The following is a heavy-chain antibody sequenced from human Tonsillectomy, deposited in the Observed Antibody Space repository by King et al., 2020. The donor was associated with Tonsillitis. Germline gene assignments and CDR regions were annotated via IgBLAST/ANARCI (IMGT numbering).Heavy chain of an antibody. V-gene: IGHV3-7*01. J-gene: IGHJ4*02. D-gene: IGHD3-10*01. Sequence: VQLVESGGDLVQPGGSLRLSCAASGFSFRCYWMSWVRQAPGKGLEWVANINPDGSEKNYVDSVKGRFTMSRDNAKNSLYLQMNSLSADDPAVYYCARGQQWLGGDFDHWGQGAQVSVSS. CDR3: ARGQQWLGGDFDH. CDR2: INPDGSEK. CDR1: GFSFRCYW.